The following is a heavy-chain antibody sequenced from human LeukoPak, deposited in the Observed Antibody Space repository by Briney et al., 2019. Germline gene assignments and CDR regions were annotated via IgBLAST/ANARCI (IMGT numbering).Heavy chain of an antibody. J-gene: IGHJ3*02. CDR3: ARDFPYGTDAFDI. CDR1: GFTVSTNY. D-gene: IGHD3-10*01. Sequence: GGSLRLSCAASGFTVSTNYMSWVRQPPGKGLEWVSVIYRDDTTYYADSVKGRFTISRDDSKNTLYLQMSGVRAEDTAVYYCARDFPYGTDAFDIWGQGTMVTVPS. V-gene: IGHV3-53*01. CDR2: IYRDDTT.